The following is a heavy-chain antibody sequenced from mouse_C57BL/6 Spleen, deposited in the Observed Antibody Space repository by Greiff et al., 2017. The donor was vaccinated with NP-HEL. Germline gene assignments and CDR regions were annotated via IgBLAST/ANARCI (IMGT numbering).Heavy chain of an antibody. Sequence: DVKLVESGGGLVKPGGSLKLSCAASGFTFSDYGMHWVRQAPEKGLEWVAYISSGSSTIYYADTVKGRFTISRDNAKNTLFLQMTSLRSEDTAMYYCARRTTVVALDYWGQGTTLTVSS. V-gene: IGHV5-17*01. D-gene: IGHD1-1*01. CDR2: ISSGSSTI. CDR3: ARRTTVVALDY. J-gene: IGHJ2*01. CDR1: GFTFSDYG.